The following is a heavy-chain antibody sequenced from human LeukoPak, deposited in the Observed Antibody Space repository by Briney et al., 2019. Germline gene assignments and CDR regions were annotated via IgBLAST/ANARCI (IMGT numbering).Heavy chain of an antibody. CDR1: GFTFSTYA. D-gene: IGHD1-14*01. J-gene: IGHJ4*02. CDR3: AKDRCDRATCPEV. CDR2: ISNSGDST. V-gene: IGHV3-23*01. Sequence: PGGSLRLSCAASGFTFSTYAMSWVRQAPGEGLQWVSGISNSGDSTYYLDSVKGRLTISRDNSKNTLHLQMSSLRAEDTALYYCAKDRCDRATCPEVWGQGTLVTVSS.